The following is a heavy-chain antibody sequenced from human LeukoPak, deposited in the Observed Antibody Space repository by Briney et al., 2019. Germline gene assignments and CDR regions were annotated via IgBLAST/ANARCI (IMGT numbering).Heavy chain of an antibody. V-gene: IGHV1-69*01. CDR2: IIPIFGTA. Sequence: ASVKVSCKASGGTFSSYAISWVRQAPGQGLEWMGGIIPIFGTANYAQKFQGRVTITADGSTSTAYMELSSLRSEATAVYYCARSAYYDILTGYSPGAFDYWGQGTLVTVSS. J-gene: IGHJ4*02. CDR3: ARSAYYDILTGYSPGAFDY. CDR1: GGTFSSYA. D-gene: IGHD3-9*01.